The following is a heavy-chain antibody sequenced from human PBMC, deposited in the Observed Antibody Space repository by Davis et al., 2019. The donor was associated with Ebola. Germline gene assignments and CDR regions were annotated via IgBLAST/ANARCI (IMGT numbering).Heavy chain of an antibody. D-gene: IGHD5-18*01. Sequence: SETLSLTCTVSGGSIISSSSYWGWIRQPPGKTLELIGTMFYRGTTYYNPSLKSRVTISVDTSKNQFSLKLSSVTAADTAVYYCARDHTAMVTTWFDPWGQGTLVTVSS. CDR2: MFYRGTT. J-gene: IGHJ5*02. V-gene: IGHV4-39*02. CDR1: GGSIISSSSY. CDR3: ARDHTAMVTTWFDP.